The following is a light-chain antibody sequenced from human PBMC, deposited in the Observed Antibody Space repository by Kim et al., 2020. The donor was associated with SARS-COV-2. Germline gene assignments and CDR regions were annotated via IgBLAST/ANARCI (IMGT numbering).Light chain of an antibody. V-gene: IGKV4-1*01. CDR1: QTGLYNSNNKNY. J-gene: IGKJ2*03. CDR2: WAS. Sequence: RATLNCKSSQTGLYNSNNKNYLAWYQQKPGQAPKLLIYWASIRESEVSDRFSGSGSETDFTLTISSLQAEDVAVYYCQQYYSTPPSFGQGTKLEI. CDR3: QQYYSTPPS.